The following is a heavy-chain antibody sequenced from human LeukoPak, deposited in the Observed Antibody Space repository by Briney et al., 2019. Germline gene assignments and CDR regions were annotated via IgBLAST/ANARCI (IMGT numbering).Heavy chain of an antibody. Sequence: ASVKVSCKASGYTFTSYGISWVRQAPGQGLEWMGWISAYNGNTNYAQKLQGRVTMTTDTSTSTAYMELRSLRSDDTAVYYCATDIVVVPAASPSVYWGQGTLVTVSS. J-gene: IGHJ4*02. CDR2: ISAYNGNT. CDR3: ATDIVVVPAASPSVY. D-gene: IGHD2-2*01. V-gene: IGHV1-18*01. CDR1: GYTFTSYG.